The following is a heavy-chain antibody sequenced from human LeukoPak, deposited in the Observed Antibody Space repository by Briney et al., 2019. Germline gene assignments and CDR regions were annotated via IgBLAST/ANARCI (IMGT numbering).Heavy chain of an antibody. CDR1: GFTFSSYS. D-gene: IGHD2-21*02. V-gene: IGHV3-21*01. Sequence: TGGSLRLSCTASGFTFSSYSMNWVRQAPGKGLEWLPSISSGSTYVYYADSVKGRFTISRDNAKNSLYLQMNSLTAEDTAVYYCASRQPLLTRWGQGTLVTVSS. J-gene: IGHJ4*02. CDR3: ASRQPLLTR. CDR2: ISSGSTYV.